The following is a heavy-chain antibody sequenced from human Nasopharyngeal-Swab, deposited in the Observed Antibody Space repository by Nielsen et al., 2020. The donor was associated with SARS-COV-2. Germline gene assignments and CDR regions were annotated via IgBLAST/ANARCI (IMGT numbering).Heavy chain of an antibody. J-gene: IGHJ4*02. D-gene: IGHD3-22*01. V-gene: IGHV5-51*01. CDR1: GYSFTSYW. CDR3: ARRYYSDSSGYLEFFYFDY. CDR2: IYPADSDT. Sequence: KVSCKGSGYSFTSYWIAWVRQMPGKGLEWMGIIYPADSDTRYSPSFQGQVTISADKSIRTAYLQWSSLKDSDTAMYYCARRYYSDSSGYLEFFYFDYWGQGTPVTVSS.